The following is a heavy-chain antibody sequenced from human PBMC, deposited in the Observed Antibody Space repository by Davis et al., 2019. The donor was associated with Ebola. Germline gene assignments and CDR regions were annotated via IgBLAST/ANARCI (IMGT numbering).Heavy chain of an antibody. CDR3: ARVQVVVVAATHFGLDV. CDR2: ISAYNGNT. V-gene: IGHV1-18*01. Sequence: ASVKVSCKASGYTFTSYGISWVRQAPGQGLEWMGWISAYNGNTNYAQKLQGRVTMTTDTSTSTAYMELRSLRSDDTAVYYCARVQVVVVAATHFGLDVWGQGTTVTVSS. CDR1: GYTFTSYG. J-gene: IGHJ6*02. D-gene: IGHD2-15*01.